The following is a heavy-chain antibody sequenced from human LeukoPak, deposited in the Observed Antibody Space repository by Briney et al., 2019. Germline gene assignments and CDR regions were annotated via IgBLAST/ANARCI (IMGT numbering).Heavy chain of an antibody. J-gene: IGHJ4*02. V-gene: IGHV1-18*01. CDR1: GYTFTTYG. Sequence: GASGKVSCKASGYTFTTYGISWVRQAPGQGLEWMGWISPYNGNTNYAQKLQGRVTMTTDTSTSTAYMELRSLKSDATAVYSSARDRAVVVAATDYWRQAPLVTVSA. CDR2: ISPYNGNT. D-gene: IGHD2-15*01. CDR3: ARDRAVVVAATDY.